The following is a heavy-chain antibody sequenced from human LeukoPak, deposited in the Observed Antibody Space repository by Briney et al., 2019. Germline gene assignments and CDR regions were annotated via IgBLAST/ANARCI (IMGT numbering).Heavy chain of an antibody. CDR3: ARFAGAVALDY. Sequence: PSETLSLTCTVSGGSISSYYWSWIRQPPGKGLEWIGYIYYSGSTNYSPSLKSRVTISVDTSKNQFSLKLSSVTAADTAVYYCARFAGAVALDYWGQGTLVTVSS. J-gene: IGHJ4*02. D-gene: IGHD6-19*01. CDR1: GGSISSYY. CDR2: IYYSGST. V-gene: IGHV4-59*01.